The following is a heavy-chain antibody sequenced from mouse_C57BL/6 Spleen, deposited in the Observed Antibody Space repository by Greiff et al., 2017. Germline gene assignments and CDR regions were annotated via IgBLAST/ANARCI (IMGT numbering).Heavy chain of an antibody. CDR3: ARTSYDYDDAMDY. J-gene: IGHJ4*01. CDR2: INPGSGGT. Sequence: VQGVESGAELVRPGTSVKVSCKASGYAFTNYLIEWVKQRPGQGLEWIGVINPGSGGTNYNEKFKGKATLTADKSSSTAYMQLSSLTSEDSAVYFCARTSYDYDDAMDYWGQGTSVTVSS. D-gene: IGHD2-4*01. V-gene: IGHV1-54*01. CDR1: GYAFTNYL.